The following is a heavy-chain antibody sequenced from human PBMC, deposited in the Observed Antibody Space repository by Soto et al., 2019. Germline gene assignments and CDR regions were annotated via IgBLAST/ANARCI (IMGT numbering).Heavy chain of an antibody. CDR3: ARARITMVREVIKYNMDV. Sequence: SETLSLSCTVSGGSISSYYWSWIRRPPGKGLEWIGYIYNSGSTHSNPSLQSRVTISVDTSKNQFSLKLSSVTAADTGIYYCARARITMVREVIKYNMDVWGQGTTVTVSS. CDR1: GGSISSYY. J-gene: IGHJ6*02. CDR2: IYNSGST. V-gene: IGHV4-59*01. D-gene: IGHD3-10*01.